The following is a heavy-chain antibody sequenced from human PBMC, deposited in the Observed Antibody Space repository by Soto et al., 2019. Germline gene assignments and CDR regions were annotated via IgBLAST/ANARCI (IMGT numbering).Heavy chain of an antibody. Sequence: QVQLQESGPGLIRPSQTLSLTCTVSGGSVTSGGYYWNWIRQHPWKGLEWIGYIYDSETIYYNPSLESRLSIPLDTSRYQFSLKVRSVTPADTAVYYCAGENFGRLVHDAFDLWGQGTMVTVSS. D-gene: IGHD6-6*01. J-gene: IGHJ3*01. CDR1: GGSVTSGGYY. CDR2: IYDSETI. V-gene: IGHV4-31*03. CDR3: AGENFGRLVHDAFDL.